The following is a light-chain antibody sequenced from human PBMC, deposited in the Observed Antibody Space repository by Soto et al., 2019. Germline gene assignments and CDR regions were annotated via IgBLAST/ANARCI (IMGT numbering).Light chain of an antibody. CDR1: NGSIASNY. CDR3: QSYDSTNHVV. V-gene: IGLV6-57*04. J-gene: IGLJ2*01. CDR2: EDN. Sequence: NFLLTQPHSVSESPGKTITISCTRSNGSIASNYVQWYQQRPGSAPTTVIYEDNRRPSGVPDRFSGSIDSSSNSASLTISGLKTQDEAGYYCQSYDSTNHVVFGGGTKVTVL.